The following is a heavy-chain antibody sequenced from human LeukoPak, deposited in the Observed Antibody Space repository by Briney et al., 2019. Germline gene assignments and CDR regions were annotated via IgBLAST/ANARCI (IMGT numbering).Heavy chain of an antibody. V-gene: IGHV3-21*06. Sequence: GGSLRLSCAASGFTFSTFAMHWVRLSPGKGLEWVSSITGSGPYMLYADSVKHRFTISRDNTKNLLYLEMNSLRAEDTAMYFCVRDVGAVRGEVYFDYWGQGTLVIVSS. CDR3: VRDVGAVRGEVYFDY. J-gene: IGHJ4*02. D-gene: IGHD3-10*01. CDR1: GFTFSTFA. CDR2: ITGSGPYM.